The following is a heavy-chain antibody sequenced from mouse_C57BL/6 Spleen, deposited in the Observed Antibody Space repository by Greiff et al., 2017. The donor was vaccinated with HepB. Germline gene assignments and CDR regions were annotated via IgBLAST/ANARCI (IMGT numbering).Heavy chain of an antibody. CDR2: IDPENGDT. J-gene: IGHJ3*01. D-gene: IGHD1-1*01. Sequence: EVQLQQSGAELVRPGASVKLSCTASGFNIKDDYMHWVKQRPEQGLEWIGWIDPENGDTEYASKFQGKATITADTSSNTAYLQLSSLTSEDTAVYDCTTFYGSSYVFAYWGQGTLVTVSA. CDR1: GFNIKDDY. CDR3: TTFYGSSYVFAY. V-gene: IGHV14-4*01.